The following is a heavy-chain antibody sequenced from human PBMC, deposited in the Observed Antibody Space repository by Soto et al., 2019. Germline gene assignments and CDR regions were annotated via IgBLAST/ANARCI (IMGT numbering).Heavy chain of an antibody. CDR1: GGSISSSSYY. J-gene: IGHJ6*02. Sequence: SETLSLTCTVSGGSISSSSYYWGWVLQPPGKGLEWIGSIYYSGSTYYNPSLKSRVTISVDTSKNQFSLKLSSVTAADTAVYYCAITGGSSSSYYYYYYGMDVWGQGTTVTVSS. D-gene: IGHD6-6*01. CDR2: IYYSGST. CDR3: AITGGSSSSYYYYYYGMDV. V-gene: IGHV4-39*01.